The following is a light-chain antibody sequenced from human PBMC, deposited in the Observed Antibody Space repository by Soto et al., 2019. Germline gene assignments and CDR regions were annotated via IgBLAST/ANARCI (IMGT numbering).Light chain of an antibody. CDR1: SSDVGGYNY. CDR2: EVS. J-gene: IGLJ1*01. V-gene: IGLV2-14*01. Sequence: QSVLTQPASVSGSPGQSITISCTGTSSDVGGYNYVSWYQQHPGKAPKLIIYEVSNRPTGVSNRFSGSKSGHTASLTTSGLQSEDEADYFCTSYTSSSTLDVFGTGTKVTVL. CDR3: TSYTSSSTLDV.